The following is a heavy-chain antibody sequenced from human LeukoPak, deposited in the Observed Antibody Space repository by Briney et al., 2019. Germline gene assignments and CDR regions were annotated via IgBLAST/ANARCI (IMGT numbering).Heavy chain of an antibody. CDR2: IGSSTSYT. D-gene: IGHD5-24*01. J-gene: IGHJ5*01. CDR3: VRGGVYNYIDS. Sequence: LSLTCTVSGGSISSSSYYWGWIRQAPGRGLEWVSYIGSSTSYTNYADSVKGRFTISRDNAKNSLYLQMNSLRAEDTAVYYCVRGGVYNYIDSWGQGTLVTVSS. CDR1: GGSISSSSYY. V-gene: IGHV3-11*06.